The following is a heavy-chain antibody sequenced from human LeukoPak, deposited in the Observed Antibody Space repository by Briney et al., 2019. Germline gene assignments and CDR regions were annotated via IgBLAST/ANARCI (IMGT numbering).Heavy chain of an antibody. CDR3: ARAPSYDFWSGYFDY. CDR1: GYSISSDYY. CDR2: IYHSGSP. D-gene: IGHD3-3*01. J-gene: IGHJ4*02. V-gene: IGHV4-38-2*01. Sequence: SETLSLTCAVSGYSISSDYYWGWIRQPPGKGLEWIGRIYHSGSPYYNPSLKSRVTISVDTSKNQFSLKLSSVTAADTAVYYCARAPSYDFWSGYFDYWGQGTLVTVSS.